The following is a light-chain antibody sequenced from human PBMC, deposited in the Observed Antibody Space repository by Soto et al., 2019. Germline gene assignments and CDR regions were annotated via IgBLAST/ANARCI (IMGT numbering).Light chain of an antibody. CDR1: QSVRSL. Sequence: DIQLSQSPSILSSSVGDRVTITCRSSQSVRSLLAWYQQQPGKAPTLLIYFASILESGVPSRFSRSGSETDDTLTTTSLQPEDFATYSCQQYNSHSLYSFGQGTKVEIK. V-gene: IGKV1-5*01. J-gene: IGKJ2*01. CDR2: FAS. CDR3: QQYNSHSLYS.